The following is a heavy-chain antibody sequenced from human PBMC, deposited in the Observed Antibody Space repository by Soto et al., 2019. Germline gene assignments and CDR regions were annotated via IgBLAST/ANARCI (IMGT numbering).Heavy chain of an antibody. CDR3: ARLTRSAGGYYYYYYGMDV. Sequence: GASVKVSCKGSGYSFTSYWISWVRQMPGKGLEWMGRIDPSDSYTNYSPSFQGHVTISADKSISTAYLQWSSLKASDTAMYYCARLTRSAGGYYYYYYGMDVWGQGTTVTVSS. D-gene: IGHD3-10*01. CDR1: GYSFTSYW. V-gene: IGHV5-10-1*01. J-gene: IGHJ6*02. CDR2: IDPSDSYT.